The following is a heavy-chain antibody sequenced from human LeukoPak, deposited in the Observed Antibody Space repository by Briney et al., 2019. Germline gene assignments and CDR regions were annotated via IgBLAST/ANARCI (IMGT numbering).Heavy chain of an antibody. CDR1: GFTFGDYW. Sequence: GGSLRLSCVGSGFTFGDYWMSWVRQAPGKGPEWVANIKQDGSEKYYVDSVKGRFTISRDNSKNTLYLQMNSLRAEDTAVYYCAKEVLDTAMVPRFGYWGQGTLVTVSS. CDR2: IKQDGSEK. D-gene: IGHD5-18*01. J-gene: IGHJ4*02. CDR3: AKEVLDTAMVPRFGY. V-gene: IGHV3-7*03.